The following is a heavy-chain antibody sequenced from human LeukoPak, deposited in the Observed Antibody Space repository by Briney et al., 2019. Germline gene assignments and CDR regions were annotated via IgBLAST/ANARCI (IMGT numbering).Heavy chain of an antibody. D-gene: IGHD6-19*01. J-gene: IGHJ4*02. CDR2: IKSKTDGGTT. CDR1: GFTFSNAW. Sequence: GGSLRLSCAASGFTFSNAWVRWVRQAPGKGLEWVGRIKSKTDGGTTDYAAPVKGRFTISRDDSKNTLYLQMNSLKTEDTAVYYCTTPPLIAVADEDYWGQGTLVTVSS. V-gene: IGHV3-15*01. CDR3: TTPPLIAVADEDY.